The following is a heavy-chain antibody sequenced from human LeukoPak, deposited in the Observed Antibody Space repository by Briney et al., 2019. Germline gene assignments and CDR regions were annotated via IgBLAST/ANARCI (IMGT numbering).Heavy chain of an antibody. CDR3: AKDGYYESSGYSDY. Sequence: GGSLRLSCAASGFTFSSYAMSWVRQAPGKGLEWVSAISGSGGSTYYADSVKGRFTISRDNSKNTLYLQMNSLRAEDTAVYYCAKDGYYESSGYSDYWGQGTLVTVSS. CDR1: GFTFSSYA. CDR2: ISGSGGST. D-gene: IGHD3-22*01. V-gene: IGHV3-23*01. J-gene: IGHJ4*02.